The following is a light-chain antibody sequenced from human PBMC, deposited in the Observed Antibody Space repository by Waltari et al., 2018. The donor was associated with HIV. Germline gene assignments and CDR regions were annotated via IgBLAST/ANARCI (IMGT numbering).Light chain of an antibody. CDR3: CSHAGTTTLV. CDR1: SSDVGGYNY. J-gene: IGLJ2*01. V-gene: IGLV2-23*02. Sequence: LTQPASVSGSPGQSITISCTGTSSDVGGYNYVSWYQQHPGKAPKLMIYDINKRPSGVSNRFSGSKSGNTASLTISGVQAEDEADYYCCSHAGTTTLVFGGGTKLTVL. CDR2: DIN.